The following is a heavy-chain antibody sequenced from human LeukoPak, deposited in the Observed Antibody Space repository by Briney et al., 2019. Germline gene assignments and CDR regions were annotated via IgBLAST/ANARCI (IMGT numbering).Heavy chain of an antibody. V-gene: IGHV3-30-3*01. CDR3: AKDPYYDFWSGYYTPDY. Sequence: GRSLRLSCAASGFTFSSYAMHWVRQAPGKGLEWVAVISYDGSNKYYADSVKGRFTISRDNSKNTLYLQMNSLRAEDTAVYYCAKDPYYDFWSGYYTPDYWDQGTLVTVSS. J-gene: IGHJ4*02. D-gene: IGHD3-3*01. CDR1: GFTFSSYA. CDR2: ISYDGSNK.